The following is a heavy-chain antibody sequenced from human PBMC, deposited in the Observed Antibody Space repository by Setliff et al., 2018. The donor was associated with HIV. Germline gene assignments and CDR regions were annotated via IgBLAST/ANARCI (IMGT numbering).Heavy chain of an antibody. CDR3: AREIGDYYDSSGYYPPTDYYYGMDV. V-gene: IGHV1-18*01. J-gene: IGHJ6*02. CDR2: ISAYNGNT. CDR1: GYTFTSYD. Sequence: GASVKVSCKASGYTFTSYDISWVRQAPGQGLEWMGWISAYNGNTNYAQKLQGRVTMTTDTSTSTAYMELRSLRSDDTAVYYCAREIGDYYDSSGYYPPTDYYYGMDVGGQGTTVTVSS. D-gene: IGHD3-22*01.